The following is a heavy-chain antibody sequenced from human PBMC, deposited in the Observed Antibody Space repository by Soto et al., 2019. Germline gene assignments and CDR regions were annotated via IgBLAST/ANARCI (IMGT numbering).Heavy chain of an antibody. CDR1: GFTFSSYS. CDR3: ARDLFLRLHFGAFAI. D-gene: IGHD4-4*01. V-gene: IGHV3-48*01. CDR2: ISSSSSTI. J-gene: IGHJ3*02. Sequence: GGSLRLSCAASGFTFSSYSMNWVRQAPGKGLEWVSYISSSSSTIYYADSVKGRFTISRDNAKNSLYLQMNSLRAEDTAVYYCARDLFLRLHFGAFAIWGQGTMVTVSS.